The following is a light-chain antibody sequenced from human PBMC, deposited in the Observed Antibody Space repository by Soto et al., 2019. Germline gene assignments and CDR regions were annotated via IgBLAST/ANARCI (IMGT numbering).Light chain of an antibody. CDR2: AAS. J-gene: IGKJ2*01. CDR1: QSISSS. CDR3: QQSYSTPVT. Sequence: DIQMTQSTSSLSASVGDSVTITCRASQSISSSLNWYQQKPGRAPNFLIYAASTLQSGVPSRFSGSGSGTDFSLTISSLQPEDFATYYCQQSYSTPVTFGQGTKLEIK. V-gene: IGKV1-39*01.